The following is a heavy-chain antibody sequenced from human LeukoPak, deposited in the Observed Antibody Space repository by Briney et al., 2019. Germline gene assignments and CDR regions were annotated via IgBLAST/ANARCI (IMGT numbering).Heavy chain of an antibody. D-gene: IGHD6-13*01. V-gene: IGHV4-39*01. J-gene: IGHJ3*02. Sequence: SETLSLTCTVSGGSISSSSYYWGWIRQPPGKGLEWIGSIYYSGSTYYNPSLKSRVTISVDTSKNQFSLKLSSVTAADTAVYYCARLGFIAAAGTGAFDIWGQGTMVTVSS. CDR2: IYYSGST. CDR3: ARLGFIAAAGTGAFDI. CDR1: GGSISSSSYY.